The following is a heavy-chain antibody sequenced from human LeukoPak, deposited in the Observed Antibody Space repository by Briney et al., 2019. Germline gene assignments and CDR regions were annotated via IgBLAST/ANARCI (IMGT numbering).Heavy chain of an antibody. V-gene: IGHV3-7*01. CDR3: ARDFGDRYSYGYLWFDP. Sequence: NEDGGEIHYVDSVKGRFTISRDNAKNSLYLQMNSLRAEDTAVYYCARDFGDRYSYGYLWFDPWGQGTLVTVSS. CDR2: NEDGGEI. J-gene: IGHJ5*02. D-gene: IGHD5-18*01.